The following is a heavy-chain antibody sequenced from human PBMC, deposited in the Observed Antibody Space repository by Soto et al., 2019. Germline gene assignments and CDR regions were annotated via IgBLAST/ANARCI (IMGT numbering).Heavy chain of an antibody. Sequence: QVQLQESGPGLVKPSQTLSLSCSVSGGSVSSGAFYWGWIRQSQGKGLECLGYIYSFGNTFYTPSLKSRVTISLDTSKTQFSLTLTSVIAADTAIYYCARVMGDVSANFWWFDVWCHGTLVIVSS. CDR3: ARVMGDVSANFWWFDV. V-gene: IGHV4-31*03. CDR2: IYSFGNT. D-gene: IGHD3-3*01. CDR1: GGSVSSGAFY. J-gene: IGHJ5*01.